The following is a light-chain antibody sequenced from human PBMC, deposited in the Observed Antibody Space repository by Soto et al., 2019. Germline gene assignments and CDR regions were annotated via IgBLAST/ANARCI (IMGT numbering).Light chain of an antibody. CDR2: WAS. CDR3: QQYYNTPFT. Sequence: DIVMTQSPDSLAVSLGERATINCKSSQSVLYSSNNKNYLAWYQQQQGQPPKLLIYWASTRESGVPDRFSGSGSGTDFTLTISSLQAEDVAVYYCQQYYNTPFTFGPGTKVDIK. J-gene: IGKJ3*01. CDR1: QSVLYSSNNKNY. V-gene: IGKV4-1*01.